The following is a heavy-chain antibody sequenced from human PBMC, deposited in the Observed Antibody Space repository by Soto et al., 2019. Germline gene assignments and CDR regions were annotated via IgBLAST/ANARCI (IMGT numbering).Heavy chain of an antibody. D-gene: IGHD6-19*01. CDR2: ISYDSSDK. V-gene: IGHV3-30*03. Sequence: QVQLVESGGSVVQPGRSLRLSCAASGFTFSNHGMHWVRQAPGKGLEWVAVISYDSSDKYYADSVKGRFTISRDNSKNTLYLQMNSLRLEDTAVYYCATWGEVAGGIFDYWGQGTLVTVSS. J-gene: IGHJ4*02. CDR1: GFTFSNHG. CDR3: ATWGEVAGGIFDY.